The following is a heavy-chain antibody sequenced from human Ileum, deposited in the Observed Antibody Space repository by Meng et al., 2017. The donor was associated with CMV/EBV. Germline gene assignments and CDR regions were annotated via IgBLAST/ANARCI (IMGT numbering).Heavy chain of an antibody. CDR1: GFTFSNYW. J-gene: IGHJ3*02. Sequence: GGSLRLSCAASGFTFSNYWMSWVRQAPGKGLEWVANIKQDVSEIYYVGSVKGRFTISRDNAKNSVYLQMNSLKTEGTAVYYCTRDISGVLKRQYTAFDIWGQGTMVTVSS. CDR3: TRDISGVLKRQYTAFDI. V-gene: IGHV3-7*03. D-gene: IGHD3-3*01. CDR2: IKQDVSEI.